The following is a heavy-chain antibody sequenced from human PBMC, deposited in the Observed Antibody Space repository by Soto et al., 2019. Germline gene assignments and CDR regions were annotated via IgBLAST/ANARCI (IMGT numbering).Heavy chain of an antibody. Sequence: EVELLESGGALVQPGGSLRLSCAASGFTFSSYAMSWVRQAPGKGLEWVSAISGSGVSTHYADSVKGRFTISRDNSKNTLYLQMNSPRADDTAVYYCAKDYSYDSPGYKRFDYRGQGTLVTVSS. D-gene: IGHD3-22*01. CDR1: GFTFSSYA. J-gene: IGHJ4*02. CDR3: AKDYSYDSPGYKRFDY. CDR2: ISGSGVST. V-gene: IGHV3-23*01.